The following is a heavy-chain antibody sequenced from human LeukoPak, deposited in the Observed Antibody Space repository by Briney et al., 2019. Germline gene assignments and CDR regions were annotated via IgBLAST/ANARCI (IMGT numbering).Heavy chain of an antibody. CDR3: ARESSDGSGSYDY. Sequence: ASVKVSCKASGYTFTGYYIHWVRQAPGQGLEWMGRINPNSGGTNYAQKFQGRVTMTRDTSISTAYVELSRLRSDDTAVYYCARESSDGSGSYDYWGQGTLVTVSS. V-gene: IGHV1-2*06. D-gene: IGHD3-10*01. CDR2: INPNSGGT. J-gene: IGHJ4*02. CDR1: GYTFTGYY.